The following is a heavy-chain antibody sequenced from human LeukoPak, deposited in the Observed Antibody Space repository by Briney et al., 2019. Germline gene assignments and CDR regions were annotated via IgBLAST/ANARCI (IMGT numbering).Heavy chain of an antibody. CDR2: INHSGST. Sequence: SQTLSLTCTVSGGSISSGASDWGWIRQHPKRGLEWVGYINHSGSTYYDPSLGSRVTMSVDTSKNQFSLKLSSVTAADSAVYYCARAARQGFTMIVVPFFYFDLWGRGTLVTVSS. J-gene: IGHJ2*01. V-gene: IGHV4-31*03. CDR3: ARAARQGFTMIVVPFFYFDL. D-gene: IGHD3-22*01. CDR1: GGSISSGASD.